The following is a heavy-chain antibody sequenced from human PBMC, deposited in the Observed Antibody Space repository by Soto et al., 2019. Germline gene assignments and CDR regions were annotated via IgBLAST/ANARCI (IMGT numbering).Heavy chain of an antibody. CDR3: LIDLTAPAGSSDF. D-gene: IGHD3-9*01. Sequence: AAVKASCEASGYTFTSYYMHWVRPAPGQGLEWMGIINPSGGSTSYAQQFQGRVTMTRATSTSTVYMELSSLRSEDTAVYYCLIDLTAPAGSSDFWCKGTLGSVSS. CDR1: GYTFTSYY. V-gene: IGHV1-46*01. J-gene: IGHJ4*02. CDR2: INPSGGST.